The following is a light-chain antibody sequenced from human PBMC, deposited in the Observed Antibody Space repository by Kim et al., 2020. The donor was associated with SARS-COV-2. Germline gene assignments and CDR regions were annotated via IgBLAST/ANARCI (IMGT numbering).Light chain of an antibody. J-gene: IGLJ3*02. CDR1: SSKNRINN. Sequence: GQRVTISCSGSSSKNRINNVNGYQQLPGPAPNLLIDSNNQRPSGFPDRFSGSKSGTAASLAISGLQAEDEADYYCAAWDDSLNGRVFGGGTQLTVL. CDR2: SNN. V-gene: IGLV1-44*01. CDR3: AAWDDSLNGRV.